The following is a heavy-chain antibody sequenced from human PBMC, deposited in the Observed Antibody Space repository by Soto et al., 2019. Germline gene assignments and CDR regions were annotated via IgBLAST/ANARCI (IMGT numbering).Heavy chain of an antibody. V-gene: IGHV3-53*01. CDR1: GFTVSSTY. CDR2: THSGGST. CDR3: ARDRLTVGVREYYGMDV. Sequence: EVQLVESGGGLIQPGGSLRLSCAASGFTVSSTYMSWVRQAPRKGLEWVSITHSGGSTHYADSVKGRFTISRDNSKNTLYLQMNSLRAEDTAVYYCARDRLTVGVREYYGMDVWGQGTTVTVSS. D-gene: IGHD2-8*01. J-gene: IGHJ6*02.